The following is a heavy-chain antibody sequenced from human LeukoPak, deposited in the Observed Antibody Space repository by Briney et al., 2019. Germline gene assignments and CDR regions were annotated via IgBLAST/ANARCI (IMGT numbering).Heavy chain of an antibody. Sequence: GGSLRLSCVASGFTFSSYWMAWVRQAPGKGLEWVANMKQDGSAKHYADSVKGRFSISRDNSKNSVYLQMDSLRAEDTALYYCARDNVGALDYWGHGTLVTVSS. D-gene: IGHD1-26*01. V-gene: IGHV3-7*01. CDR2: MKQDGSAK. CDR1: GFTFSSYW. CDR3: ARDNVGALDY. J-gene: IGHJ4*01.